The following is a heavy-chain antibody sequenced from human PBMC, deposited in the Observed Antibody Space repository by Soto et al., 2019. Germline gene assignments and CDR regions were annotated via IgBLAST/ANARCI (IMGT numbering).Heavy chain of an antibody. Sequence: QVQLVQSGAEVKKPGSSVKVSCKASGGTFSSYAISWVRQAPGQGLEWMGGSIPIFGTANYAQKFQARVTITADESTSTAYMELSSLRSEDTAVYYCARERESLFDYGATRPLDYWGQGTLVTVSS. CDR1: GGTFSSYA. CDR2: SIPIFGTA. CDR3: ARERESLFDYGATRPLDY. D-gene: IGHD4-17*01. V-gene: IGHV1-69*01. J-gene: IGHJ4*02.